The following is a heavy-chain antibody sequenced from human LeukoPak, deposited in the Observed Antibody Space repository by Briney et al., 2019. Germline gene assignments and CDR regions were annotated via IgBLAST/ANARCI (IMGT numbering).Heavy chain of an antibody. D-gene: IGHD2-21*01. J-gene: IGHJ3*02. Sequence: GASVKVSCNTSGYTLTGYYMHWVRQAPGQGLEWMGWINPNSGGTNYAQKFQGRVTMTRDTSISTAYMELSRLRSDDTAVYYCASNREYCGGDCYSYDAFDIWGQGTMVTVSS. CDR2: INPNSGGT. CDR3: ASNREYCGGDCYSYDAFDI. CDR1: GYTLTGYY. V-gene: IGHV1-2*02.